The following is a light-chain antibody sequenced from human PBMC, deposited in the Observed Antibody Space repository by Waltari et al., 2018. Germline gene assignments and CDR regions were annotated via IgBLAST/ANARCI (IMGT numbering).Light chain of an antibody. Sequence: LQLTQSPSSLSASVADRVTSTFRASQAIRESFAWYQQKTGKAPKLLLYGASRLDSGVPFRFSGSGSGTDFTLTITSLQPEDFATYYCQHYYNIPRTFGQGTKVEVK. J-gene: IGKJ1*01. CDR3: QHYYNIPRT. CDR1: QAIRES. V-gene: IGKV1-NL1*01. CDR2: GAS.